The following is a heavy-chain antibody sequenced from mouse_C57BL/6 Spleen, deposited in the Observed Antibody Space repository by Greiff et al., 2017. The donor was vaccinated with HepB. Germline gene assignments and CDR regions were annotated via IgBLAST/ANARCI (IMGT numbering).Heavy chain of an antibody. D-gene: IGHD2-1*01. CDR1: GFSLTSYG. J-gene: IGHJ3*01. CDR2: IWSGGST. V-gene: IGHV2-2*01. CDR3: ARGGIYYGNYGFAY. Sequence: VQLVESGPGLVQPSQSLSITCTVSGFSLTSYGVHWVRQSPGKGLEWLGVIWSGGSTDYNAAFISRLSISKDNSKSQVFFKMNSLQADDTAIYYCARGGIYYGNYGFAYWGQGTLVTVSA.